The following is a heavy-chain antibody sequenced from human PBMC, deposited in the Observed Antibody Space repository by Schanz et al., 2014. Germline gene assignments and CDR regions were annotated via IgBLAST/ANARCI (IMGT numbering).Heavy chain of an antibody. Sequence: EVQLVESGGGLVQPGKSLRLSCAASGFTFDKYAMHWVRQAPGKGLEWVSVISWNSGTIGYADSVRGRFTISRDSAKNSLYLQMNSLRPEDTALYYCAKGSRSGSKVMDVGGKGTTVTVSS. V-gene: IGHV3-9*01. CDR1: GFTFDKYA. D-gene: IGHD3-10*01. CDR3: AKGSRSGSKVMDV. J-gene: IGHJ6*03. CDR2: ISWNSGTI.